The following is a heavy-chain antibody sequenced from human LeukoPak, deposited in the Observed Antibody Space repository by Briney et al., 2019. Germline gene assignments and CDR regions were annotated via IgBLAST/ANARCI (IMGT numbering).Heavy chain of an antibody. CDR2: ITSNGGTT. Sequence: GGSLRLSCAASGLTFSNYAMSWVRQAPGKGLEWVSSITSNGGTTYYADSVKGRFTISRDNSKNTLYLQMNSLSPDDTAVYYCARGVEPLAANTLAYWGQGTLVTVSS. J-gene: IGHJ4*02. CDR1: GLTFSNYA. V-gene: IGHV3-23*01. CDR3: ARGVEPLAANTLAY. D-gene: IGHD1-14*01.